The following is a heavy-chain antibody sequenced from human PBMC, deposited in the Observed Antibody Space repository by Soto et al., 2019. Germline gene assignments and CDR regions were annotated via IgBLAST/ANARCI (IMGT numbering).Heavy chain of an antibody. CDR2: TSNSGNSV. Sequence: QVQLLESGGDLVKPGGSLRLSCAASGFTFNDFFMTWFRQAPGRGPEWVASTSNSGNSVYYADSVKGGFTVSRDNAQNTLALQMTDLRVDDTAVYYCARNTFNGFDPWGQGTLVTVSS. V-gene: IGHV3-11*01. CDR3: ARNTFNGFDP. CDR1: GFTFNDFF. J-gene: IGHJ5*02.